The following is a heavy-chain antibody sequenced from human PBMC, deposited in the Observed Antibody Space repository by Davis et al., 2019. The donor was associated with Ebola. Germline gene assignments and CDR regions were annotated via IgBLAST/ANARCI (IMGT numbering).Heavy chain of an antibody. D-gene: IGHD6-13*01. CDR1: GFTFSSYA. CDR2: ISSDSDYI. Sequence: GESLKISCAASGFTFSSYAMHWVRQAPGKGLEWVSSISSDSDYIYYADSAKGRFTISRDNAKNSLYLQMNSLRAEDTAVYYCARDSEYSSSWYLHGVAWDYWGQGTLVTVSS. J-gene: IGHJ4*02. CDR3: ARDSEYSSSWYLHGVAWDY. V-gene: IGHV3-21*01.